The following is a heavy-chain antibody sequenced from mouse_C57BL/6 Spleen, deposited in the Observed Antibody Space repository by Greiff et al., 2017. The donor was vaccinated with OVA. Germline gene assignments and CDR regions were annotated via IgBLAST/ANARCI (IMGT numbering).Heavy chain of an antibody. V-gene: IGHV1-61*01. CDR1: GYTFTSYW. Sequence: QVHVKQPGAELVRPGSSVKLSCKASGYTFTSYWMDWVKQRPGQGLEWIGNIYPSDSETHYNQKFKDKATLTVDKSSSTAYMQLSSLTSEDSAVYYCARAGIYYGNFDYWGQGTTLTVSS. CDR3: ARAGIYYGNFDY. CDR2: IYPSDSET. D-gene: IGHD2-1*01. J-gene: IGHJ2*01.